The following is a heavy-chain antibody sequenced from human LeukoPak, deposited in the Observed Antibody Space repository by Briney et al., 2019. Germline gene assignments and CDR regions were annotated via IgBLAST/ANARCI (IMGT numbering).Heavy chain of an antibody. CDR2: ISTSGGST. J-gene: IGHJ4*02. Sequence: GGSLRLSCAASGFSFSNYAMSWVRPAPGKGLEWVSTISTSGGSTYYADSVKGRFTISRDNSKNTLWLQTNSLRAEDTAVYYCAKRDTYGYFDHWGQGTLVTVSS. V-gene: IGHV3-23*01. CDR3: AKRDTYGYFDH. D-gene: IGHD2-8*01. CDR1: GFSFSNYA.